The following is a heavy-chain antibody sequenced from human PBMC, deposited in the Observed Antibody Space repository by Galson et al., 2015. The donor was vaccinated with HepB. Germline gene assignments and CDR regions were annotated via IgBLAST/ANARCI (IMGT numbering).Heavy chain of an antibody. CDR1: GYTFTSYY. V-gene: IGHV1-46*01. D-gene: IGHD4-17*01. CDR3: ARDVYGDYVMGMFDY. CDR2: INPSGGST. J-gene: IGHJ4*02. Sequence: SVKVSCKASGYTFTSYYMHWVRQAPGQGLEWMGIINPSGGSTSYAQKFQGRVTMTRDTSTSTVYMELRSLRSDDTAVYYCARDVYGDYVMGMFDYWGQGTLVTVSS.